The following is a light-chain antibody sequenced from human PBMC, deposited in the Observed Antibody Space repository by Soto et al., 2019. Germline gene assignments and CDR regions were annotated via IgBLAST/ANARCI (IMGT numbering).Light chain of an antibody. V-gene: IGKV3-20*01. CDR3: QQYGASVT. J-gene: IGKJ3*01. CDR2: GTS. Sequence: EIALTQSPGTLSLSPREGATLSCRASQGVSSSYSAWYQHKPGQAPRLLIYGTSCRASGIPDRFSGSGSGKDFTLTINRLEPEDFAVYYCQQYGASVTFGSGTKVALK. CDR1: QGVSSSY.